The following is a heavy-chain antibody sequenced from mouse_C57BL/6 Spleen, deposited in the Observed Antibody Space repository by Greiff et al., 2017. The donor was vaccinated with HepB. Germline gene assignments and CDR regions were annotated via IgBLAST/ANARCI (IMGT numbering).Heavy chain of an antibody. Sequence: QVQLQQPGAELVMPGASVKLSYKASGYTFTSYWMHWVKQRPGQGLEWIGEIDPSDSYTNYNQKFKGKSTLTVDKSSSTAYMQLSSLTSEDSAVYYCARGETTVVAMDYWGQGTSVTVSS. CDR3: ARGETTVVAMDY. D-gene: IGHD1-1*01. V-gene: IGHV1-69*01. CDR1: GYTFTSYW. J-gene: IGHJ4*01. CDR2: IDPSDSYT.